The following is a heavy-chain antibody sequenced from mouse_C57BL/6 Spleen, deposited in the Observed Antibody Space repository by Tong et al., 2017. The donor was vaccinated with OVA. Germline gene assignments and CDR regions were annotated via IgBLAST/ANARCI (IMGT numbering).Heavy chain of an antibody. J-gene: IGHJ3*01. CDR3: ARYGNYREFAY. D-gene: IGHD2-1*01. Sequence: VQLQESGAELVRPGTSVKVSCKASGYAFTNYLIEWVKQRPGQGLEWIGVINPGSGGTNYNEKFKGKATLTADKSSSTAYMQLSSLTSEDSAVYFCARYGNYREFAYWGQGTLVTVSA. CDR2: INPGSGGT. V-gene: IGHV1-54*01. CDR1: GYAFTNYL.